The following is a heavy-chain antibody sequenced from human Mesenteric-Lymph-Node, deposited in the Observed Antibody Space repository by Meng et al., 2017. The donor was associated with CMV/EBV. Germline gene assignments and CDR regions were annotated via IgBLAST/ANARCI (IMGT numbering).Heavy chain of an antibody. CDR2: TRNKANSYTT. D-gene: IGHD2-2*01. J-gene: IGHJ4*02. Sequence: GESLKISCAASGFTFSDHYMDWVRQAPGKGLEWVGRTRNKANSYTTEYAASVKGRFTISRDDSKNSLYLQMNSLKTEDTAVYYCASRYCSSTSCYPGGYWGQGTLVTVSS. CDR3: ASRYCSSTSCYPGGY. CDR1: GFTFSDHY. V-gene: IGHV3-72*01.